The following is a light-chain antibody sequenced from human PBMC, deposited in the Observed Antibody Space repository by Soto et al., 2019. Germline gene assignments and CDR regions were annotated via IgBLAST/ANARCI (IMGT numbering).Light chain of an antibody. J-gene: IGKJ2*01. Sequence: EIVLTQSPGTLYLSPGERATLSCRASQSVSSTYLAWYQHKPGQAPRLLIYGASSRATGIPDRFSGSGSGTDFTLTISILEPEDFAVYYCQQYGSSPYNFGQGTKLEIK. CDR3: QQYGSSPYN. V-gene: IGKV3-20*01. CDR2: GAS. CDR1: QSVSSTY.